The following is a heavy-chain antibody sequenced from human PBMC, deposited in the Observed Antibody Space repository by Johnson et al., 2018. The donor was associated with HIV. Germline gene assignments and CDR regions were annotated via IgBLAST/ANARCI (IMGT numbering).Heavy chain of an antibody. CDR2: INSDGSST. CDR3: AGGYYDSSGLDAFDI. CDR1: GFTFSSYW. V-gene: IGHV3-74*01. Sequence: VQLVESGGGLVQPGGSLRLSCAASGFTFSSYWMHWVRQAPGKGLVWVSRINSDGSSTSYADSVKGRFTISRDNSKNTLYLQMNSLRAEDTAVYYCAGGYYDSSGLDAFDIWGQGTMVTVSS. J-gene: IGHJ3*02. D-gene: IGHD3-22*01.